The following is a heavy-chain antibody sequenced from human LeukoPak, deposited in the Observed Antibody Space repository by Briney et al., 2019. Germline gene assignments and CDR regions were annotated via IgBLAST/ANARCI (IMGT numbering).Heavy chain of an antibody. D-gene: IGHD4-23*01. J-gene: IGHJ4*02. CDR3: AKDISGGNSETYIDY. Sequence: GGSLRLSCAASGFTFSSYAMSWVRQAPGKGLEWVSAISGSGGSTYYADSVKGRFTISRDNSKNTLYLQMDSLRPEDTAVYYCAKDISGGNSETYIDYWGQGTLVAVSS. V-gene: IGHV3-23*01. CDR1: GFTFSSYA. CDR2: ISGSGGST.